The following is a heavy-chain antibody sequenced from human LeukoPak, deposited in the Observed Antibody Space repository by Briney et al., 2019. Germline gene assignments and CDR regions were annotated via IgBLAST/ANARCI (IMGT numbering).Heavy chain of an antibody. CDR2: ISWNSGSI. Sequence: GGSLRLSCAACGFTSDDYAMHWVRQAPGKGLEWVSGISWNSGSIGYADSVRGRFTISRDNAKNSLYLQMNSLRAEDMALYYCAKGKRYSSSWYTFDYWGQGTLVTVSS. CDR3: AKGKRYSSSWYTFDY. D-gene: IGHD6-13*01. J-gene: IGHJ4*02. V-gene: IGHV3-9*02. CDR1: GFTSDDYA.